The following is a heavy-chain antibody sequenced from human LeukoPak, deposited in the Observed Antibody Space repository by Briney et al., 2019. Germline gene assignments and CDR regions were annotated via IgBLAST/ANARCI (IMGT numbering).Heavy chain of an antibody. CDR1: GFTFGDYT. V-gene: IGHV3-23*01. Sequence: GGSLRLSCTASGFTFGDYTVNWFRQAPGKGLEWVSAISGSGGSTYYADSVKGRFTISRDNSKNTLYLQMNSLRAEDTAVYYCAKDPTLRYFDWLLYTGGYFDYWGQGTLVTVSS. D-gene: IGHD3-9*01. CDR3: AKDPTLRYFDWLLYTGGYFDY. J-gene: IGHJ4*02. CDR2: ISGSGGST.